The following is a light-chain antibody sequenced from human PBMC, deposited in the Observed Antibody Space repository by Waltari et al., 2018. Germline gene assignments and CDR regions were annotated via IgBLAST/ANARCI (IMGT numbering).Light chain of an antibody. J-gene: IGLJ2*01. CDR3: SSQSSNDVVL. CDR1: SNDVVGYNS. Sequence: QSALTQPASVSGSPGQSVTIFCAGTSNDVVGYNSVSWYQEHPGQAPRVIIYDVSDRPSGVSDRFSGSKAGHTASLTISGLQAEDEADYYCSSQSSNDVVLFGGGTKLTVL. V-gene: IGLV2-14*01. CDR2: DVS.